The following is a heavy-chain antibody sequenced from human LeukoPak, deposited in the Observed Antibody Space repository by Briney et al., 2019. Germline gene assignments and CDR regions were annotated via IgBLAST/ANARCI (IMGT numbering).Heavy chain of an antibody. D-gene: IGHD5-12*01. CDR2: IYTSGST. CDR3: AREYSGYDFGP. Sequence: PSETLSLTCTVSGGSISSSSYYWSWIRQPAGKGLEWIGRIYTSGSTNYNPSLKSRVTISVDTSKNQFSLKLSSVTAADTAVYYRAREYSGYDFGPWGQGTLVTVSS. CDR1: GGSISSSSYY. V-gene: IGHV4-61*02. J-gene: IGHJ5*02.